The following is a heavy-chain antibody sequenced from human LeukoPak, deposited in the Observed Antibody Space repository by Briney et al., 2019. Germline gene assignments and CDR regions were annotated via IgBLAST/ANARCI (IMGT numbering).Heavy chain of an antibody. V-gene: IGHV3-21*01. CDR3: ARDWGYYYYYGMDV. D-gene: IGHD3-16*01. CDR1: GLTFSSYS. Sequence: PGGSLRLFCAGSGLTFSSYSMNWVRQAPRKGLEWVSSISSSSSYIYYADSVKGRFTISRDNAKNSLYLQMNSLRAEDTAVYYCARDWGYYYYYGMDVWGQGTTVTVSS. CDR2: ISSSSSYI. J-gene: IGHJ6*02.